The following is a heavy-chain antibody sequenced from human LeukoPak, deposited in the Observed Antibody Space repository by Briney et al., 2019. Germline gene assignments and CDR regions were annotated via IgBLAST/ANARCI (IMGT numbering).Heavy chain of an antibody. D-gene: IGHD3-9*01. V-gene: IGHV4-30-2*01. J-gene: IGHJ4*02. CDR1: GGSISSGGYS. CDR2: IYHSGST. Sequence: SQTLSLTCAVSGGSISSGGYSWSWIRQPPGKGLEWIGYIYHSGSTYYNPSLKSRVTISVDRSKNQFSLKLSSVTAADTAVYYCARGSFDWLFHYFDYWGQGTLVTVSS. CDR3: ARGSFDWLFHYFDY.